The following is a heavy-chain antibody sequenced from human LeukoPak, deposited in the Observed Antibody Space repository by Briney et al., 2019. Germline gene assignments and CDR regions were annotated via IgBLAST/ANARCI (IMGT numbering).Heavy chain of an antibody. CDR3: ARVPSGYDSGLDY. V-gene: IGHV3-53*01. J-gene: IGHJ4*02. Sequence: GGSLRLSCAASGFTVSSNYMSWVRQAPGKGLEWVSVIYGGGSTYYADSVKGRFTISRDNSKNTLYLQMNSLRAEDTAVYYCARVPSGYDSGLDYWGQGTLVTVSS. CDR1: GFTVSSNY. D-gene: IGHD5-12*01. CDR2: IYGGGST.